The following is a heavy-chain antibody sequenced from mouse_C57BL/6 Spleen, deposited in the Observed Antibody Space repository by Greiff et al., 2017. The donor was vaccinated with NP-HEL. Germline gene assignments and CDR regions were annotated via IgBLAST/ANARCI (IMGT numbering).Heavy chain of an antibody. CDR1: GFTFSDYG. D-gene: IGHD1-1*01. Sequence: VQLKESGGGLVKPGGSLKLSCAASGFTFSDYGMHWVRQAPEKGLEWVAYISSGSSTIYYADTVKGRFTISRDNAKNTLFLQMTSLRSEDTAMYYCARLDTTVVGGMDYWGQGTSVTVSS. J-gene: IGHJ4*01. CDR3: ARLDTTVVGGMDY. CDR2: ISSGSSTI. V-gene: IGHV5-17*01.